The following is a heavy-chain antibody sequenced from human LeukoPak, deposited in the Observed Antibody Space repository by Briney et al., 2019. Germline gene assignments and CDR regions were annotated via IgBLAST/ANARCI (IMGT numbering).Heavy chain of an antibody. CDR2: IVVSSGNT. CDR1: GFTFTSSA. D-gene: IGHD6-13*01. Sequence: GTSVKVSCKASGFTFTSSAVQWVRQARGQRLEWIGWIVVSSGNTNYAQKFQERVTITRDMSTSTAYMELSSLRSEDTAVYYCAARSSSTWYAFDIWGQGTMVTVSS. CDR3: AARSSSTWYAFDI. J-gene: IGHJ3*02. V-gene: IGHV1-58*01.